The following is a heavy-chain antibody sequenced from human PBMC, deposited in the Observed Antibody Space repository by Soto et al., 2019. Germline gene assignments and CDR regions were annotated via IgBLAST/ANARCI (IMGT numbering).Heavy chain of an antibody. Sequence: QVQLVESGGGVVQPGRSLRLSCATSGFTFSSYAMHWVRQAPGKGLDWVAVIWNDGSNINYADSVKGRFTISRDNSKNTVYLQMNSLRAEDTAIYYCVRSGYRSDWSYFEYWGQGTLITVSS. D-gene: IGHD6-19*01. J-gene: IGHJ4*02. V-gene: IGHV3-33*01. CDR3: VRSGYRSDWSYFEY. CDR2: IWNDGSNI. CDR1: GFTFSSYA.